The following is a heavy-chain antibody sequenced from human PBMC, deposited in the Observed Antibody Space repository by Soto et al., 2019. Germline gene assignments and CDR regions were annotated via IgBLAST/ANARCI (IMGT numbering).Heavy chain of an antibody. CDR2: IIPISDTT. V-gene: IGHV1-69*01. J-gene: IGHJ6*02. CDR3: ARSQGSSTSLEIYYYYYYGMDV. CDR1: GGTFSSYA. D-gene: IGHD2-2*01. Sequence: QVQLVQSGAEVKKPGSSVKVSCTASGGTFSSYAISWVRQAPGRGLEWMGGIIPISDTTNYAQKFQGRVTITADESTSTAYMELSSLRSEDTAVYYCARSQGSSTSLEIYYYYYYGMDVWGQGTTVTVSS.